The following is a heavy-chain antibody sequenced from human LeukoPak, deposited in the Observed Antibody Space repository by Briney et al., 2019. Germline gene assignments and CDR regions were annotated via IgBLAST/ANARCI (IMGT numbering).Heavy chain of an antibody. CDR3: TRGPSYHSKWVGGMWFDP. J-gene: IGHJ5*02. D-gene: IGHD6-19*01. CDR2: MNPKSAHT. V-gene: IGHV1-8*01. Sequence: ASVKVSCKASGYTFTSYDIHWVRQASGHGLEWMGWMNPKSAHTGHAQRFQGRVSMTMNTSISTAYMELSSLTSEDTAMYYCTRGPSYHSKWVGGMWFDPWGQGTLVTVAS. CDR1: GYTFTSYD.